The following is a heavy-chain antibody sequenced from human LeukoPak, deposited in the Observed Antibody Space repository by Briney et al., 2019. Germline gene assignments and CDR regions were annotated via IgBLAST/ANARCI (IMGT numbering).Heavy chain of an antibody. D-gene: IGHD2-21*02. V-gene: IGHV1-18*01. J-gene: IGHJ3*01. Sequence: ASVMVSCKASGYTFIDFGVSWVRQAPGKGLEWMGWISTYDVDTKYAQNFQGRVTMTTDTSTSTVYMDLRSLRSDDTAVYYCARGVTARDSYDVWGQGTLVIVSS. CDR1: GYTFIDFG. CDR2: ISTYDVDT. CDR3: ARGVTARDSYDV.